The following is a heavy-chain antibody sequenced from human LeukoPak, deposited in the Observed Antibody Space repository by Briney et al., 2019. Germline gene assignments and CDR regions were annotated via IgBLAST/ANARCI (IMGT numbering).Heavy chain of an antibody. CDR3: ARSLIRWYLDY. V-gene: IGHV3-33*01. D-gene: IGHD3-10*01. Sequence: GGSLRLSCAASGFTFSSYGMHWVRQAPGKGLEWVAVIWYDGSNKYYADSVEGRFTISRDNSKNTLYLQMNSLRAEDTAVYYCARSLIRWYLDYWGQGTLVTVSS. CDR2: IWYDGSNK. J-gene: IGHJ4*02. CDR1: GFTFSSYG.